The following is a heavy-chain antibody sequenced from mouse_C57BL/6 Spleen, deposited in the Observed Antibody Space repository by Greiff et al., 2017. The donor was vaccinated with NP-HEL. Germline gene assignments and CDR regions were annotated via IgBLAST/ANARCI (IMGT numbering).Heavy chain of an antibody. V-gene: IGHV2-2*01. CDR2: IWSGGST. Sequence: QVTLKESGPGLVQPSQSLSITCTVSGFSLTSYGVHWVRQSPGKGLEWLGVIWSGGSTDYNAAFISRLSISKDNSKSQVFFKMNSLQADDTAIYYCARNNDYYGSSYWYFDVWGTGTTVTVSS. J-gene: IGHJ1*03. CDR1: GFSLTSYG. CDR3: ARNNDYYGSSYWYFDV. D-gene: IGHD1-1*01.